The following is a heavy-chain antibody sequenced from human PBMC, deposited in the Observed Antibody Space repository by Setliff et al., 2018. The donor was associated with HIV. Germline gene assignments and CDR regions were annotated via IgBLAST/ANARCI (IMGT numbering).Heavy chain of an antibody. Sequence: ASVKVSCKTSGYTFTVNHLHWVRQAPGQGVEWVGKISPDSGDTFYAQKFQGRVTRTRDTSITTAYMELSTLRDDDTAVYYCARDAGAPGRGNPLDYWGQGTLVTVS. CDR3: ARDAGAPGRGNPLDY. D-gene: IGHD3-10*01. CDR2: ISPDSGDT. CDR1: GYTFTVNH. V-gene: IGHV1-2*02. J-gene: IGHJ4*02.